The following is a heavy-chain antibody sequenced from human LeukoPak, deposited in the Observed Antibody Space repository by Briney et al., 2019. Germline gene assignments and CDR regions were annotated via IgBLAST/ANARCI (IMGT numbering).Heavy chain of an antibody. V-gene: IGHV3-7*01. Sequence: GGSLRLSCAASGFTFSSYWMSWVRQAPGKGLEWVANIKQDGSEKYYVDSVKGRFTISRDNAKNSLYLQMNSLRAEDTAVYYCARVRGSGSYYFYYYYYMDVWGKGTTVTISS. D-gene: IGHD3-10*01. CDR2: IKQDGSEK. J-gene: IGHJ6*03. CDR1: GFTFSSYW. CDR3: ARVRGSGSYYFYYYYYMDV.